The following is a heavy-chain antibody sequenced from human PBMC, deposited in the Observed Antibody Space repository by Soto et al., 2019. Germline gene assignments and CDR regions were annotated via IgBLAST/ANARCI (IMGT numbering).Heavy chain of an antibody. CDR3: ARDRAETGNYAALSID. Sequence: GGSLRLSCAASRFTFSTYAMHWVRQAPGKGLEWVAVISYDGSNTYYADSVKGRFTISRDNSKNTLFLQMDSLRAEDTAVYYCARDRAETGNYAALSIDWGQGTLVTVSS. CDR1: RFTFSTYA. V-gene: IGHV3-30*03. D-gene: IGHD1-7*01. CDR2: ISYDGSNT. J-gene: IGHJ4*02.